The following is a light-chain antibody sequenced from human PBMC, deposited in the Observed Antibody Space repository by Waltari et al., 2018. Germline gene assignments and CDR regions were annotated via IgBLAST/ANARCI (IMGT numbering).Light chain of an antibody. CDR2: GAS. Sequence: EIVLTQSPGTLSLSPGARGTLSCRASQSVSRLVAWYQRKPGQAPRLLIYGASTRATGIPDRFSGSGSGTDFSLTISRLEPEDFAVYYCQKYDRLPATFGQGTKVEIK. J-gene: IGKJ1*01. CDR1: QSVSRL. V-gene: IGKV3-20*01. CDR3: QKYDRLPAT.